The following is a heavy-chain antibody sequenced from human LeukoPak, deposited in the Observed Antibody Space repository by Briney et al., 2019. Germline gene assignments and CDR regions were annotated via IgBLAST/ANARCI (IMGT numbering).Heavy chain of an antibody. CDR3: ARLYGGYGDYYFDY. Sequence: GGSLRLSCAASGFTFRSYWMHWVRQAPGKGLVWVSRINSDGSSTSYADTVKGRFTISRDNAKNTLYLQMNSLRAEDTAVYYCARLYGGYGDYYFDYWGQGALVTVSS. V-gene: IGHV3-74*01. CDR2: INSDGSST. CDR1: GFTFRSYW. D-gene: IGHD4-17*01. J-gene: IGHJ4*02.